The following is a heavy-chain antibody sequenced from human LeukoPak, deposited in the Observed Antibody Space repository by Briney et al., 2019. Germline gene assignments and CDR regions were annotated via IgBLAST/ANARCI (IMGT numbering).Heavy chain of an antibody. CDR2: IYYSGST. D-gene: IGHD3-22*01. V-gene: IGHV4-59*01. CDR1: GVSISSYY. CDR3: TRSTNYYDSSGYYF. Sequence: SETLSLTCTVSGVSISSYYWSWIRQPPGKGLEWIGYIYYSGSTNYNPSLKSRVTISVDTSKNQFSLKLSSVTAADTAVYYCTRSTNYYDSSGYYFWGQGTLVTVSS. J-gene: IGHJ4*02.